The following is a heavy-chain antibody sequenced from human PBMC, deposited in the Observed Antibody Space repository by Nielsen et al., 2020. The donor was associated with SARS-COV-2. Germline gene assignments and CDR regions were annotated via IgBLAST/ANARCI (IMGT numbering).Heavy chain of an antibody. D-gene: IGHD6-13*01. CDR1: GFTFSSYS. V-gene: IGHV3-21*01. Sequence: GGSLRLSCAASGFTFSSYSMNWVRQAPGKGLEWVSSISSSSSYIYYADSVKGRFTISRDNAKNSLYLQMNSLRAEDTAVYYCARDLEIAPDDAFDIWGQGTMVTVSS. CDR3: ARDLEIAPDDAFDI. J-gene: IGHJ3*02. CDR2: ISSSSSYI.